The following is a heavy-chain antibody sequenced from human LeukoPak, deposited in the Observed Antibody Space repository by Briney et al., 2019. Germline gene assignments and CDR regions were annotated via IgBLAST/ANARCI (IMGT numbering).Heavy chain of an antibody. CDR2: ISAYNGNT. Sequence: ASVKVSCKASGYTFTSYGISWVRQAPGQGLEWMGWISAYNGNTNYAQKLQGRVTMTTDTSTSTAYMELRSLISDDTAVYYCAREKYSSSWYVGSGMDVWGQGTTVTVSS. J-gene: IGHJ6*02. V-gene: IGHV1-18*01. CDR1: GYTFTSYG. D-gene: IGHD6-13*01. CDR3: AREKYSSSWYVGSGMDV.